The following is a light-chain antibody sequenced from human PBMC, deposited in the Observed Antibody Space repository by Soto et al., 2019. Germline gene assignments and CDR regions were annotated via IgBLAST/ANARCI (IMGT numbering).Light chain of an antibody. Sequence: EIVMTQSPATLSVSPGERATLSCRASQSVRSNLAWYQQKPGQSPRLLIYGASTRATDVPARFSGSGSGTEFTLTISSLQSEDFAVYYCQQYGSSRTFGQGTKVDI. CDR1: QSVRSN. V-gene: IGKV3-15*01. J-gene: IGKJ1*01. CDR3: QQYGSSRT. CDR2: GAS.